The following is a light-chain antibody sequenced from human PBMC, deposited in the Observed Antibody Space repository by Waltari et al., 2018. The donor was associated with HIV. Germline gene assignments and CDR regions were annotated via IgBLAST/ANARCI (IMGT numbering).Light chain of an antibody. J-gene: IGLJ2*01. CDR2: DVT. CDR3: CPYTSSYTL. V-gene: IGLV2-11*01. CDR1: VSSFGGYTC. Sequence: QSALTKPRSVSGSPGQSVTISCTGAVSSFGGYTCASWYQQHPGNAPHLMIYDVTKRPSGVPDCFSGSKSGNTASLTISGLPADDAADYFCCPYTSSYTLFGGGTKLTVL.